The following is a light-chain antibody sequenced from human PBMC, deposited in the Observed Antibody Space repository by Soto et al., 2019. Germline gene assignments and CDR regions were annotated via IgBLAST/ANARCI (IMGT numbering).Light chain of an antibody. V-gene: IGKV3-11*01. J-gene: IGKJ5*01. CDR3: QQRSSWPIT. Sequence: EIVLTQSPATLSLSPGERATLSCRASQSVSNYLAWYQQKPGQAPRLLIHDASDRATGIPARFSGSGSETDFTLTISSLEPEDFALYYCQQRSSWPITCGQGTRLEI. CDR2: DAS. CDR1: QSVSNY.